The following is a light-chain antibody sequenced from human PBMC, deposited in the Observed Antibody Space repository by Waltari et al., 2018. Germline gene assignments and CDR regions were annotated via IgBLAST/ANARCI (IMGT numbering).Light chain of an antibody. V-gene: IGKV3-15*01. CDR2: GAS. J-gene: IGKJ2*01. Sequence: ETVMTQSPATLSVSPGERATLSCRASQSVYSKLAWYQQKPGQAPRLLIYGASTRATGIPARFSGSGSGTDFTLTISSLQSEDFAVYYCQQYNDWPPYTFGQGTKLEI. CDR3: QQYNDWPPYT. CDR1: QSVYSK.